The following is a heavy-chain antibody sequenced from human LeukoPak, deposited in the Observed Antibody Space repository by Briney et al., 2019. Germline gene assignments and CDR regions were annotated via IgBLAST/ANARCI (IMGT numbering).Heavy chain of an antibody. D-gene: IGHD6-19*01. V-gene: IGHV3-48*03. CDR3: ARKWLVIDY. CDR1: GFTFSNYE. CDR2: ISSSGSNI. Sequence: GGSLRLSCAASGFTFSNYEMNWVRQAPGKGLEWVSYISSSGSNIYYADSVKGRFTISRDNAKNSLYLQMNSLRVEDTAVYYCARKWLVIDYWGQGTLVTVSS. J-gene: IGHJ4*02.